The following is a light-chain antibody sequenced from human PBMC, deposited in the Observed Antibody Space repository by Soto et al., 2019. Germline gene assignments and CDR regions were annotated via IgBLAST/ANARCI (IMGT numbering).Light chain of an antibody. CDR2: ATS. CDR3: QKNNRAPLT. J-gene: IGKJ4*01. V-gene: IGKV1-27*01. Sequence: DVQMTQSPSSLSAFVGDRVTITCRASQGIAPYLAWFQQKPEKVPKLLIYATSTLQSGVPSRFNGSGSVTDFTLTSNSMKPEDGGTYYCQKNNRAPLTFGGGTKVEIK. CDR1: QGIAPY.